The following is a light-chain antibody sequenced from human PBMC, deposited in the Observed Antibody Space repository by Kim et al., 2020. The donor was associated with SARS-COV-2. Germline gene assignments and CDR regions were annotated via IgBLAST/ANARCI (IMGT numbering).Light chain of an antibody. CDR3: NSRDNSGTHWV. Sequence: ALGKTVRIKCQGASLRTYCASWYQQKPGQAPVLVNYGNNNRPSGIPDRFSGSSSGNTASLTITGAQAEDEAYYYCNSRDNSGTHWVFGGGTKLTVL. V-gene: IGLV3-19*01. CDR2: GNN. CDR1: SLRTYC. J-gene: IGLJ3*02.